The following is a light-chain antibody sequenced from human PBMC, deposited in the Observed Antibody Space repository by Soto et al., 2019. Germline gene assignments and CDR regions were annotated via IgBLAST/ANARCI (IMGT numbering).Light chain of an antibody. V-gene: IGKV3-15*01. J-gene: IGKJ3*01. CDR1: QSVSSN. Sequence: EIVMTQSPATLSVSPGERATLSCRASQSVSSNLAWYQQKPGQAPRLLMFGASTRATDIPARFSSTGSGTEFPLTISSLQSEDFAVYYCQQYDNWPFSFGPGTKVDIK. CDR2: GAS. CDR3: QQYDNWPFS.